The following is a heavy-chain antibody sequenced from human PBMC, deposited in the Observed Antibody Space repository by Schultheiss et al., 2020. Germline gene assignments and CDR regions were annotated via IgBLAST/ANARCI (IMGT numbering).Heavy chain of an antibody. J-gene: IGHJ4*02. CDR3: ARGNPTSDIAIIDGSYYFDY. Sequence: GGSLRLSCAASGFTFNIHAMTWVRQAPGKGLVWVSRINSDGSSTSYADSVKGRFSISRDNAKNTLYLQMNSLRGEDTAVFYCARGNPTSDIAIIDGSYYFDYWGQGALVTVSS. D-gene: IGHD5-18*01. CDR2: INSDGSST. V-gene: IGHV3-74*01. CDR1: GFTFNIHA.